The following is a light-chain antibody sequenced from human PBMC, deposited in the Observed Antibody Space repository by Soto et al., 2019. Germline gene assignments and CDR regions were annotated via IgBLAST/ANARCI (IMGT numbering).Light chain of an antibody. CDR2: KAS. V-gene: IGKV1-5*03. CDR1: QNVNSW. CDR3: QEYNSYSRFT. Sequence: DIQMAQAPSTLSASVGDRVVITCRASQNVNSWLAWYQQKPGKAPKLLIYKASSLESEVPSRFSGSGSGTEFTLTISCLQPDDFATYYCQEYNSYSRFTFGPGTKVDV. J-gene: IGKJ3*01.